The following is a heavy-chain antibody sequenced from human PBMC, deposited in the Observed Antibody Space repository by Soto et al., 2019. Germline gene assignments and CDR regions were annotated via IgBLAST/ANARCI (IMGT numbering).Heavy chain of an antibody. Sequence: QVHLVQSGAEVKKPGASVKVSCQGSGYAFTTYGITWVRQAPGQGLEWMGWISAHNGNTNYAQKLQARVTVTRDKSTSTAYMELRSLRYDDTAVYYCARGRYGDYWGQGALVTVSS. CDR1: GYAFTTYG. CDR3: ARGRYGDY. D-gene: IGHD1-1*01. J-gene: IGHJ4*02. V-gene: IGHV1-18*01. CDR2: ISAHNGNT.